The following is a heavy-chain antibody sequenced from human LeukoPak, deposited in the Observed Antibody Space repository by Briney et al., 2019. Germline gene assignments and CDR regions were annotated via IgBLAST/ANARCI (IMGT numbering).Heavy chain of an antibody. J-gene: IGHJ3*02. CDR3: ARDNCSGGSCYRTFDAFDI. CDR2: INPNSGGT. D-gene: IGHD2-15*01. Sequence: VASVKVSCTASGYTFTGYYMHWVRQAPGQGLEWMGWINPNSGGTNYAQKFQGRVTMTRDTSISTAYMELSRLRSDDTAVYYCARDNCSGGSCYRTFDAFDIWGQGTMVTVSS. V-gene: IGHV1-2*02. CDR1: GYTFTGYY.